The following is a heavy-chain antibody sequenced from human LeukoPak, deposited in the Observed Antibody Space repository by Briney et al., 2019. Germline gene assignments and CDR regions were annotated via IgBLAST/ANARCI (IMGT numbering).Heavy chain of an antibody. CDR2: INPNSGGT. D-gene: IGHD6-13*01. Sequence: ASVKVSCKASGYTFTGYYMHWVRQAPGQGLEWIGRINPNSGGTNYAQKFQGRITMTRDTSISTAYMELSRLRSDDTAVYYCARYSSSWHYMDVWGKGTTVTVSS. CDR3: ARYSSSWHYMDV. V-gene: IGHV1-2*06. CDR1: GYTFTGYY. J-gene: IGHJ6*03.